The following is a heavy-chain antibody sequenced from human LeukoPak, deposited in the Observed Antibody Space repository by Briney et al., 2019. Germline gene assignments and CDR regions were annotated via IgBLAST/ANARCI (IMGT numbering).Heavy chain of an antibody. V-gene: IGHV3-48*03. D-gene: IGHD5-18*01. CDR2: ISGGGSPI. CDR1: GFTFSSFE. CDR3: ARGFRHTAMFLDY. J-gene: IGHJ4*02. Sequence: GGSLRLSCAASGFTFSSFEMNWVRQAPGGGLEGISCISGGGSPIYYADSMKGRFTISRDNAKNSLYLEMNSLRADDTAVYYCARGFRHTAMFLDYWGQGTPVTVSS.